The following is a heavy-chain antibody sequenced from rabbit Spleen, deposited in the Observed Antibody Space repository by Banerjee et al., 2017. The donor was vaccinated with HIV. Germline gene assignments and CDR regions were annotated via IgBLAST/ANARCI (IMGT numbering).Heavy chain of an antibody. D-gene: IGHD6-1*01. CDR1: GFSSSSSYW. CDR3: ARGSGGSYGYDL. CDR2: IYTGSSGTT. Sequence: QEQLVESGGGLVQPGGSLKLSCTASGFSSSSSYWICWVRQAPGKGLEWIACIYTGSSGTTYYATWAKGRFTISKTSSTTVTLQMTSLTAADTATYFCARGSGGSYGYDLWGPGTLVTVS. V-gene: IGHV1S45*01. J-gene: IGHJ4*01.